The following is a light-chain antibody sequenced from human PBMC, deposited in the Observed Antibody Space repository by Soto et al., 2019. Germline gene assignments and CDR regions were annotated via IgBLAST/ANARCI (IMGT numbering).Light chain of an antibody. V-gene: IGLV1-51*01. J-gene: IGLJ3*02. CDR2: DNN. CDR3: GAWDSSLSAGV. Sequence: QAVVTQPPSVSAAPGQKVTISCSGSSSNIGSNYVSWYQQLPGTAPKLLIYDNNERPSGIPDRFSGSKSGTSASLGITGLQTGDEADYYCGAWDSSLSAGVFGGGTKVTVL. CDR1: SSNIGSNY.